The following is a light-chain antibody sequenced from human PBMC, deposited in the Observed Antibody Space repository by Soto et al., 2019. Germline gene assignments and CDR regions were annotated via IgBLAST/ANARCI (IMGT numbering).Light chain of an antibody. Sequence: EIVLTQSPGTLSFSPGERATLTCRASQSVSSSYLAWFQQKPGQAPRLLIYGASSRATGSPDRFSGSGSGTDFTLTISRLEPEDFAVYYCQQYGNAPFTFGPGTKVDI. J-gene: IGKJ3*01. CDR2: GAS. CDR1: QSVSSSY. V-gene: IGKV3-20*01. CDR3: QQYGNAPFT.